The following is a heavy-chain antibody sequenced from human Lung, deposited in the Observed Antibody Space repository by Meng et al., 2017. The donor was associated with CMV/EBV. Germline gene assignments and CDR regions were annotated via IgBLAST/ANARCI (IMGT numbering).Heavy chain of an antibody. J-gene: IGHJ4*02. Sequence: GGSXRLXXAASGFTFSSYGMHWVCQAPGKGLEWVAVIWYDGSNKYYADSVKGRFTISRDNSKNTLYLQMNSLRAEDTAVYYCAKDLFDFWSGYVGTFDYWGQGTLVXVSS. V-gene: IGHV3-33*06. D-gene: IGHD3-3*01. CDR2: IWYDGSNK. CDR3: AKDLFDFWSGYVGTFDY. CDR1: GFTFSSYG.